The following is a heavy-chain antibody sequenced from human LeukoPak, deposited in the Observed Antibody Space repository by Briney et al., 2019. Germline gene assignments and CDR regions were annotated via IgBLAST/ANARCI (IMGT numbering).Heavy chain of an antibody. CDR3: ARDRDSSGWYGGYYFDY. Sequence: GRSLRLSCAASGSTFSSYGMHWVRQAPGKGLEWVAVIWYDGSNKYYADSVKGRFTISRDNSKNTLYLQMNSLRAEDTAVYYCARDRDSSGWYGGYYFDYWGQGTLVTVSS. CDR2: IWYDGSNK. J-gene: IGHJ4*02. V-gene: IGHV3-33*01. CDR1: GSTFSSYG. D-gene: IGHD6-19*01.